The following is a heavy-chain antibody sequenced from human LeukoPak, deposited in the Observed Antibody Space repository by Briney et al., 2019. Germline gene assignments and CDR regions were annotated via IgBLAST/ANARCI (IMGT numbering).Heavy chain of an antibody. CDR2: IYTSGST. Sequence: SETLSLTCTVSGDSISSGDYSWSWIRQPARKGLEWIGRIYTSGSTNYNPSLKSRVTMSVDTSKNQFSLKLSSVTAADTAVYYCARNPSRDFWSGYYEYYFDYWGQGTLVTVSS. CDR3: ARNPSRDFWSGYYEYYFDY. J-gene: IGHJ4*02. CDR1: GDSISSGDYS. D-gene: IGHD3-3*01. V-gene: IGHV4-61*02.